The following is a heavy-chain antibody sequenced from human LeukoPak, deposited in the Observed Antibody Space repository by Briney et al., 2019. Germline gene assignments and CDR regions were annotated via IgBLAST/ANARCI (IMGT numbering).Heavy chain of an antibody. D-gene: IGHD6-19*01. V-gene: IGHV1-24*01. Sequence: ASVKVSCKVSGYTLTELSMHWVRQAPGKGLEWMGGFDPEDGETIYAQKFQGRVTMTEDTSTDTAYMELSSLRSEDTAVFYCATKERSSDVTPPFDPWGQGTLVTVSS. CDR1: GYTLTELS. CDR2: FDPEDGET. J-gene: IGHJ5*02. CDR3: ATKERSSDVTPPFDP.